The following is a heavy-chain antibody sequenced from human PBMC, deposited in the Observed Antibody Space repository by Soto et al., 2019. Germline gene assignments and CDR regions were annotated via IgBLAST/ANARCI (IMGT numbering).Heavy chain of an antibody. V-gene: IGHV3-30-3*01. CDR1: GFTFSSYA. J-gene: IGHJ4*02. CDR3: ARDGPLYYDSSGYYSFGPIDY. Sequence: GGSLRLKCAASGFTFSSYAMHWVRQAPGKGLEWVAVISYDGSNKYYADSVKGRFTISRDNSKNTLYLQMNSLRAEDTAVYYCARDGPLYYDSSGYYSFGPIDYWGQGTLVTVSS. D-gene: IGHD3-22*01. CDR2: ISYDGSNK.